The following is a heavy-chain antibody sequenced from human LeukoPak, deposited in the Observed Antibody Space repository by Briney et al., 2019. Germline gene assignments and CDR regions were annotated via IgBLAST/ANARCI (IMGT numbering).Heavy chain of an antibody. CDR3: ASLKAVTGRSAGS. Sequence: PGRCLRFSCAASGFTFSAYWMSGVRQAPAKGLEWVAIIKYDESEKYYVDFVKGRFPISRDNAKNLLYLQINGLRAEDTAVYYCASLKAVTGRSAGSWGQGTLVTVS. D-gene: IGHD6-19*01. CDR2: IKYDESEK. CDR1: GFTFSAYW. V-gene: IGHV3-7*03. J-gene: IGHJ5*02.